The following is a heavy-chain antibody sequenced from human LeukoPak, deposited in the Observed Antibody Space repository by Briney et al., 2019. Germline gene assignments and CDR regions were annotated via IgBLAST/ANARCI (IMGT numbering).Heavy chain of an antibody. CDR3: ASQLVYCGGDCYFGFDY. V-gene: IGHV4-30-4*01. CDR1: GGSISSGDYY. J-gene: IGHJ4*02. Sequence: SETLSLTCTVSGGSISSGDYYWSWIRQPPGKGLEWIGYIYYNGSTYYNPSLKSRLTISVDTSKNQFSLRLNSVTAADTAVYYCASQLVYCGGDCYFGFDYWGQGTLVTVSS. CDR2: IYYNGST. D-gene: IGHD2-21*02.